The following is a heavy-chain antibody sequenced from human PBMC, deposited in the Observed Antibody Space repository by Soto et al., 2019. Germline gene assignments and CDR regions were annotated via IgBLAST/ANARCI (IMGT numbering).Heavy chain of an antibody. CDR3: TRTSAAGKNYCGMDV. J-gene: IGHJ6*02. V-gene: IGHV5-51*01. D-gene: IGHD6-13*01. CDR2: IYPGDSDT. CDR1: GYSFTSYW. Sequence: GESLKISCKGSGYSFTSYWIGWVRQMPGKGLEWMGIIYPGDSDTRYSPSFQGQVTISADKSISTAYLQWSSLKASDTAMYYCTRTSAAGKNYCGMDVWGQGTTVTVSS.